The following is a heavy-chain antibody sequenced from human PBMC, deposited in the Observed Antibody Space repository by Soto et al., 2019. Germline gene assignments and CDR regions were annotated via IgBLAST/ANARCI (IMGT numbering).Heavy chain of an antibody. V-gene: IGHV3-30*18. CDR1: GFTFSAFA. J-gene: IGHJ4*02. Sequence: TVGSLRLSCTVSGFTFSAFAMYWVRQAPGKGLEWVALISYDGTNEDYAESVRGRFTISRDNSKNTLYLDMNSLSAEDSAVYFCAKGVVREPAYFDYWGQGTLVTVSS. CDR2: ISYDGTNE. D-gene: IGHD3-10*01. CDR3: AKGVVREPAYFDY.